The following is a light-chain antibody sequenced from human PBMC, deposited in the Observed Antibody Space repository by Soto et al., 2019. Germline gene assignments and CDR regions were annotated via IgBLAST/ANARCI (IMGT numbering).Light chain of an antibody. V-gene: IGKV3-15*01. CDR1: QSVSSN. CDR3: QQYNSWPPYT. CDR2: GAS. Sequence: EVVMTQSPATVSVSPGERATLSRRASQSVSSNLAWYQQKPGQAPRLLIYGASTRATGTPARFSGSGSGTEFTLTISSLQSEDFAVYYCQQYNSWPPYTFGQGTKVDIK. J-gene: IGKJ2*01.